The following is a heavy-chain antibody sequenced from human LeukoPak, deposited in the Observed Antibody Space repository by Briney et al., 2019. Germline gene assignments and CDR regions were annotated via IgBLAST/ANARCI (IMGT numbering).Heavy chain of an antibody. CDR2: LSPSGGST. Sequence: AASVKLSCKASGYTFTSYYIHWVRQAPGQGLEWMGILSPSGGSTSYAQKFQGRVTMTRDTSTSTVYMELSSLRSDDTAVYYCAREQLVGTYYFDYWGQGTLVTVSS. CDR1: GYTFTSYY. D-gene: IGHD6-6*01. CDR3: AREQLVGTYYFDY. V-gene: IGHV1-46*01. J-gene: IGHJ4*02.